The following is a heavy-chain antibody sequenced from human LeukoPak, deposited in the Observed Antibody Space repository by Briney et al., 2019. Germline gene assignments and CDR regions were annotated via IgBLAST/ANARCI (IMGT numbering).Heavy chain of an antibody. CDR1: GYTFTSYD. J-gene: IGHJ4*02. D-gene: IGHD4-17*01. CDR2: MNPNSGNT. Sequence: ASVKVSCKASGYTFTSYDINWVRQATGQGLEWMGWMNPNSGNTGYAQKFQGRLSLTRDMSTSTDYMELSSLRSDDTAVYYCARANDYGKFDYWGQGTLVTVSS. V-gene: IGHV1-8*02. CDR3: ARANDYGKFDY.